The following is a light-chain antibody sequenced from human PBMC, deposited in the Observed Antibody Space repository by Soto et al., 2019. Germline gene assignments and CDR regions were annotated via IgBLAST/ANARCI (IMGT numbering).Light chain of an antibody. CDR2: DVS. CDR3: SSYEGSNTWV. J-gene: IGLJ3*02. CDR1: SSDVGGYDF. V-gene: IGLV2-8*01. Sequence: QSALTQPPSASGSPGQSVTISCTGTSSDVGGYDFVSWYQHHPGKAPKVIIFDVSKRPSGVPDRFSGSKSGNTASLTVSGLQAEDEADYFCSSYEGSNTWVFGGGTKLTVL.